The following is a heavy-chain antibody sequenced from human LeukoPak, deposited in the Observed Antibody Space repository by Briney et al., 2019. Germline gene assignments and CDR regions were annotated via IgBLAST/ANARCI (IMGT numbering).Heavy chain of an antibody. CDR1: GGTFSSYA. Sequence: SVKVSCKASGGTFSSYAISWVRQAPGQGLEWMGGIIPIFGTANYAQKFQGRVTITADESTSTAYMELSSLRSEDTAVYYCARGLRFMNNWFDPWGQGTLVTVSS. CDR2: IIPIFGTA. J-gene: IGHJ5*02. V-gene: IGHV1-69*13. CDR3: ARGLRFMNNWFDP. D-gene: IGHD3-16*01.